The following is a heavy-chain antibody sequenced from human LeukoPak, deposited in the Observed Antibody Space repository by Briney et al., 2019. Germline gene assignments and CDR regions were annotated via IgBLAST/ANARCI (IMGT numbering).Heavy chain of an antibody. V-gene: IGHV3-48*01. CDR1: GFTFDDYD. CDR2: ISSSSSTI. J-gene: IGHJ4*02. CDR3: ARDRGYSYGTFDY. D-gene: IGHD5-18*01. Sequence: GGSLRLSCAASGFTFDDYDINWVRQAPGKGLEWVSYISSSSSTIYYADSVKGRFTISRDNAKNSLYLQMNSLRAEDTAVYYCARDRGYSYGTFDYWGQGTLVTVSS.